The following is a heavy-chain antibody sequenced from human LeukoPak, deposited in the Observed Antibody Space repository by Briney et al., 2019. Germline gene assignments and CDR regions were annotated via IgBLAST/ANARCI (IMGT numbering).Heavy chain of an antibody. CDR2: ISSSSSYI. D-gene: IGHD2-8*01. CDR3: ARYCTNGECYSRHFDY. Sequence: PGGSLRLSCAASGFTFSSYSMNWVRQAPGKGLEWVSSISSSSSYIYYADSVKGRFTISRDNAKNSLYLQMNSLRAEDTAVYYCARYCTNGECYSRHFDYWGQGTLVTVSS. V-gene: IGHV3-21*04. J-gene: IGHJ4*02. CDR1: GFTFSSYS.